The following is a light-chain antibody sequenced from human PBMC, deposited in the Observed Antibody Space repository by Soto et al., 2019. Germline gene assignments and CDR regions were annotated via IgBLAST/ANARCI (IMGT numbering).Light chain of an antibody. CDR2: LNN. Sequence: QSVLTQPPSASGTPGQRVSSSCSGTNSNIGGNYVYWYQHVPGKAPKLLISLNNQRPSGVPDRFSGSKSGTSASLAISGLRSEDEAHYYCAAWDDSLSGPVFGGGTKLTVL. CDR1: NSNIGGNY. CDR3: AAWDDSLSGPV. V-gene: IGLV1-47*02. J-gene: IGLJ2*01.